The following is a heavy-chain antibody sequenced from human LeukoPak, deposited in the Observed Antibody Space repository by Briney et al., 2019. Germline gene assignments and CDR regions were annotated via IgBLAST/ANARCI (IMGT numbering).Heavy chain of an antibody. D-gene: IGHD3-3*01. V-gene: IGHV1-2*02. CDR3: ARATVFGVLSYAFDV. CDR2: INPNNGDT. J-gene: IGHJ3*01. Sequence: ASVKVSCKVVAYDFTGYYIHWVRQAPGQGLEWMGWINPNNGDTSYVQNFQGRVTMTRDTSISTAYMELSSLRSDDSAVYYCARATVFGVLSYAFDVWGQGTMVTVSS. CDR1: AYDFTGYY.